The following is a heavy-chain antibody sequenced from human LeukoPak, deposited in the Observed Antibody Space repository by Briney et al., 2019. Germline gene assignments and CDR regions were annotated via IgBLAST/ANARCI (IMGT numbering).Heavy chain of an antibody. J-gene: IGHJ4*02. CDR1: GGSISSDNW. CDR3: VRGLYGSDSY. D-gene: IGHD1-26*01. V-gene: IGHV4-4*02. Sequence: SGTLSLTCDVSGGSISSDNWWIWVRQPPGKGLEWIGEIYHTGRSNYNPSLKSRVSISVDKSKNQFSLTLSSVTAADTALYYCVRGLYGSDSYWGQGNLVTVSS. CDR2: IYHTGRS.